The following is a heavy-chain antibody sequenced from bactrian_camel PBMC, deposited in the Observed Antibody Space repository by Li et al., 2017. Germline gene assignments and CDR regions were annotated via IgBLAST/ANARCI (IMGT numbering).Heavy chain of an antibody. CDR3: AKGPGYYSEWDA. CDR2: IRRDGDE. V-gene: IGHV3S31*01. Sequence: QLVESGGGSVQAGGSLRLSCTHSGYTSSRHCMGWFRQAPGKAREGIAGIRRDGDEYYADSVKGRFTISRDNAKNTMYLQLNSLKTEDTAMYYCAKGPGYYSEWDAWGQGTQVTVS. CDR1: GYTSSRHC. D-gene: IGHD2*01. J-gene: IGHJ6*01.